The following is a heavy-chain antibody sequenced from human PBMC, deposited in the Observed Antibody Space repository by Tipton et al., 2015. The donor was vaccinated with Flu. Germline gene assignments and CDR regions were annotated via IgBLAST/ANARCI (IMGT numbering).Heavy chain of an antibody. Sequence: TLSLTCTVSGGSISSYYWSWIRQPPGKGLEWIGCIYYSGSNNYNPSLKSRVTISVDTSKNQFSLKLSSVTAADTAVYYCAGLRRGGYYYDSSGYLDYWGQGTLVTVSS. CDR3: AGLRRGGYYYDSSGYLDY. J-gene: IGHJ4*02. D-gene: IGHD3-22*01. V-gene: IGHV4-59*08. CDR2: IYYSGSN. CDR1: GGSISSYY.